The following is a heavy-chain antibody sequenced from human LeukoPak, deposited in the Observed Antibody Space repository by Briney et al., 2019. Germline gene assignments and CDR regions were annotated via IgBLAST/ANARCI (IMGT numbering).Heavy chain of an antibody. V-gene: IGHV4-34*01. CDR3: ARPRIVGARNFDY. CDR2: INHSGST. D-gene: IGHD1-26*01. J-gene: IGHJ4*02. Sequence: SETPSLTCAVYGGSFSGYYWSWIRQPPGKGLEWIGEINHSGSTNYNPSLKSRVTISVDTSKNQFSLKLSSVTAADTAVYYCARPRIVGARNFDYWGQGTLVTVPS. CDR1: GGSFSGYY.